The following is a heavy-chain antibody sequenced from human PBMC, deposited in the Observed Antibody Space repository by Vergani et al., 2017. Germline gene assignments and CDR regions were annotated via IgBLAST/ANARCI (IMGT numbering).Heavy chain of an antibody. J-gene: IGHJ4*02. CDR1: GGTFSSYA. CDR3: TRGWYYYTISYLAY. D-gene: IGHD3-3*01. CDR2: IIPIFGTA. Sequence: QVQLVQSGAEVKKPGSSVKVSCKASGGTFSSYAISWVRQAPGQGLEWVGGIIPIFGTANYAQKFQGRVTITADESTSTAYMELSSLRSEDTAVYYCTRGWYYYTISYLAYWGQGTLVTVSS. V-gene: IGHV1-69*12.